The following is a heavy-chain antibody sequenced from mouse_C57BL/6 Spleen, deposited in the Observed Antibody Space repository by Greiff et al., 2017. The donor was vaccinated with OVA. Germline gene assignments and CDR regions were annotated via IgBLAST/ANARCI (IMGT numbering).Heavy chain of an antibody. CDR2: INPNNGGT. V-gene: IGHV1-26*01. J-gene: IGHJ2*01. CDR3: ARLGPSY. D-gene: IGHD4-1*01. CDR1: GYTFTDYY. Sequence: EVQLQQSGPELVKPGASVKISCKASGYTFTDYYMNWVKQSHGKSLEWIGDINPNNGGTSYNQKFKGKATLTVDKSSSTAYMELRSLTSEDSAVYYCARLGPSYWGQGTTLTVSS.